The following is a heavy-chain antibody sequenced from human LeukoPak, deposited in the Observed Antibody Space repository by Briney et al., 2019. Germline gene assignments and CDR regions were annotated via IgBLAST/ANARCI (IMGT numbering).Heavy chain of an antibody. CDR1: GFTFSSYS. V-gene: IGHV3-21*01. Sequence: GGSLRLSCAASGFTFSSYSMNWVRQAPGKGLEWVSSISSSSSYIYYADSVKGRFTISTDNAKNSLYLQMNSLRAEDTAVYYCARTGSGREYFDYWGQGTLVTVSS. CDR3: ARTGSGREYFDY. CDR2: ISSSSSYI. J-gene: IGHJ4*02. D-gene: IGHD3-10*01.